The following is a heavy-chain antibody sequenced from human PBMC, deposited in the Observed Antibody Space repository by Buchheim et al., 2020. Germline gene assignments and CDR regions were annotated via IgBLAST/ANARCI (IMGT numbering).Heavy chain of an antibody. D-gene: IGHD2-2*01. CDR1: GGSFSGYY. CDR3: ARGRVVVVPAYYYYGMDV. J-gene: IGHJ6*02. V-gene: IGHV4-34*01. Sequence: QVQLQQWGAGLLRPSETLSLTCAVYGGSFSGYYWSWTRQPPGKGLEWIGEINHSGSTNYNPSLKSRVTISVDTSKNQFSLKLSSVTAADTAVYYCARGRVVVVPAYYYYGMDVWGQGTT. CDR2: INHSGST.